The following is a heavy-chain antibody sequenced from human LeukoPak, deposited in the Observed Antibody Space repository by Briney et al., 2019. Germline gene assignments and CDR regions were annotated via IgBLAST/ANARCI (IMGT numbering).Heavy chain of an antibody. CDR2: INHSGST. CDR3: ARGRPRYYYDSSGLRLDY. CDR1: GGSFSGYY. J-gene: IGHJ4*02. Sequence: LETLSLTCAVYGGSFSGYYWSWIRQPPGKGLEWIGEINHSGSTNYNPSLKSRVTISVDTSKNQFSLKLSSVTAADTAVYYCARGRPRYYYDSSGLRLDYWGQGTLVTVSS. V-gene: IGHV4-34*01. D-gene: IGHD3-22*01.